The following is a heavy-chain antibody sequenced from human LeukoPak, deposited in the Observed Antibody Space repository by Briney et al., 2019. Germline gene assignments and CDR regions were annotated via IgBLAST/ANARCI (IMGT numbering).Heavy chain of an antibody. V-gene: IGHV1-18*01. J-gene: IGHJ4*02. CDR2: VSAITGST. D-gene: IGHD3-16*02. CDR3: ARGLGSYPEIPLDY. Sequence: ASVKVSCKASGYTLLHYGISWVRPAPGEGLGWRGWVSAITGSTNYAQKLQGRVTLTTDTSARTAYMDLRSLTSDETAVYYCARGLGSYPEIPLDYWGQGTLVTVSS. CDR1: GYTLLHYG.